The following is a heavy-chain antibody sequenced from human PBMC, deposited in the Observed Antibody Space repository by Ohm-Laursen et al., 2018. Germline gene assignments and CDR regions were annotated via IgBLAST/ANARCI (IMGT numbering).Heavy chain of an antibody. J-gene: IGHJ4*02. CDR2: ISAYNGNT. D-gene: IGHD6-19*01. V-gene: IGHV1-18*01. Sequence: ASVKVSCKVSGYTFTSYGISWVRQAPGQGLEWMGWISAYNGNTNYAQKLQGRVTMTTDTSTSTAYMELRSLRSDDTAVYYCARFDPIAVAGFSDYWGQGTLVTVSS. CDR3: ARFDPIAVAGFSDY. CDR1: GYTFTSYG.